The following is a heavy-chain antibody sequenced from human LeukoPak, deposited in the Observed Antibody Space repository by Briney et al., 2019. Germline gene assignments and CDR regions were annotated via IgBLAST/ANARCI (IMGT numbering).Heavy chain of an antibody. J-gene: IGHJ1*01. CDR2: ISRSSSTI. CDR1: GFTFSSYS. CDR3: AKEIYGDPTGGRFQH. Sequence: GGSLRLSCAVSGFTFSSYSMNWVRQAPGKGLEWVSYISRSSSTIHYADSVKGRFTISRDNAKNTLYLQMKSLRAEDTAVYYCAKEIYGDPTGGRFQHWGQGTLVTVSS. V-gene: IGHV3-48*01. D-gene: IGHD4/OR15-4a*01.